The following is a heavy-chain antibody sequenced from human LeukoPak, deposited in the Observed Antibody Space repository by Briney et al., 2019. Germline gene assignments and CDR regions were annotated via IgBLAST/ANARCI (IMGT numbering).Heavy chain of an antibody. CDR1: GGSVSSGSYD. D-gene: IGHD3-10*01. V-gene: IGHV4-61*01. J-gene: IGHJ4*02. CDR3: ARGRMVRGVMPPDY. Sequence: SETLSLTCTVAGGSVSSGSYDWSWIRQHPGKGLEWFGYIYYSGGTNYNPSLKRRVTISVDTSQNQFSLKLSSVTAAHTAVYYCARGRMVRGVMPPDYWGQGTLVTVSS. CDR2: IYYSGGT.